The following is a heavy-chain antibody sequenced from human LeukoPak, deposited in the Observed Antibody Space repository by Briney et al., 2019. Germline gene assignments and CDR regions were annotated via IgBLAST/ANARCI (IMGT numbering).Heavy chain of an antibody. J-gene: IGHJ4*02. CDR1: GFTFSSYS. CDR3: ARDGSSFDY. Sequence: GGSLRLSCAASGFTFSSYSMNWVRQAPGKGLEWVANIKQDGSEIYYVDSVKGRFTISRDNAKNSLYLQMNSLRAEDTAVYYCARDGSSFDYWGLGTLVTVSS. D-gene: IGHD3-10*01. CDR2: IKQDGSEI. V-gene: IGHV3-7*01.